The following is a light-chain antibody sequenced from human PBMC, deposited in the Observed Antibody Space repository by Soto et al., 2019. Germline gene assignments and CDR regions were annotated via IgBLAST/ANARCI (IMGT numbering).Light chain of an antibody. J-gene: IGLJ1*01. CDR2: DVT. CDR3: SSYTTRNTEV. CDR1: SRDVGAFNY. Sequence: QSVLTQPASVSGSPGQSITISGIGTSRDVGAFNYVSWYQHHPGKAPKLIIYDVTDRPSGVSTRFSASKSGNTASLTISGLQAEDEADYYCSSYTTRNTEVFGTGTKSPX. V-gene: IGLV2-14*03.